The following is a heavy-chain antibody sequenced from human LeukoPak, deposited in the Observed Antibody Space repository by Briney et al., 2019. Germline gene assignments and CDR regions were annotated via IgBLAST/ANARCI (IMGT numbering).Heavy chain of an antibody. CDR1: GGSISSSGYY. D-gene: IGHD3-3*01. CDR3: ARQWSTFWSGY. J-gene: IGHJ4*02. V-gene: IGHV4-39*01. CDR2: IYYSGTT. Sequence: SETLSLTCTVSGGSISSSGYYWGWIRQPPGKGLEWIASIYYSGTTYYNPSLKSRVTISVDTSKNQFSLNLTSVTAADTAIYYCARQWSTFWSGYWGQGTLVTVSS.